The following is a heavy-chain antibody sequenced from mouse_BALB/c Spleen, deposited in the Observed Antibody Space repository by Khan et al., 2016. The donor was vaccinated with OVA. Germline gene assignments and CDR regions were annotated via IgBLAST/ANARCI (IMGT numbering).Heavy chain of an antibody. CDR1: GFTFTNYG. V-gene: IGHV9-1*02. Sequence: QIQLVQSGPELKKPGETVKISCKASGFTFTNYGMNWVKQAPGKGLKWMGWINIYTGEPTYADDFKGRFALSLANSASTSYLQINNLKNEDMATYFCARTYYNYDRYFDVWGAGTTVTVSS. CDR3: ARTYYNYDRYFDV. D-gene: IGHD2-4*01. CDR2: INIYTGEP. J-gene: IGHJ1*01.